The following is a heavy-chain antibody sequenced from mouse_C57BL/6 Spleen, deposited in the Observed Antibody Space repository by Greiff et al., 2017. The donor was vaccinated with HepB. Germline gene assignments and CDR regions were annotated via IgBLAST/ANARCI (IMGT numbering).Heavy chain of an antibody. J-gene: IGHJ2*01. Sequence: EVHLVESGGGLVQPGGSLSLSCAASGFTFTDYYMSWVRQPPGKALEWLGFIRNKANGYTTEYSASVKGRFTISRDNSQSILYLQMNALRAEDSATYDCARYCYDYYFDYWGQGTTLTVSS. CDR2: IRNKANGYTT. D-gene: IGHD2-12*01. CDR1: GFTFTDYY. CDR3: ARYCYDYYFDY. V-gene: IGHV7-3*01.